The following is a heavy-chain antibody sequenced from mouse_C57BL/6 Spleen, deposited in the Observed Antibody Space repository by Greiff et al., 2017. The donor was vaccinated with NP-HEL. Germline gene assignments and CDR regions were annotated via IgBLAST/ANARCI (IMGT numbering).Heavy chain of an antibody. CDR3: ARHATGTVVATGAMDY. CDR2: ISNGGGST. CDR1: GFTFSDYY. Sequence: EVMLVESGGGLVQPGGSLKLSCAASGFTFSDYYMYWVRQTPEKRLEWVAYISNGGGSTYYPDTVKGRFTISRDNAKITLYLQLSRLKSEDTAMYYCARHATGTVVATGAMDYWGQGTSVTVSS. D-gene: IGHD1-1*01. J-gene: IGHJ4*01. V-gene: IGHV5-12*01.